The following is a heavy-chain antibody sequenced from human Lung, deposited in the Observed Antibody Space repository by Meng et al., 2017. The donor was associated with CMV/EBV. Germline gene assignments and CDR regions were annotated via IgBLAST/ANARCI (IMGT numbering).Heavy chain of an antibody. CDR1: GYTLTNYY. J-gene: IGHJ4*02. V-gene: IGHV1-46*01. Sequence: ASVKVSXKASGYTLTNYYIHWVRQAPGQGLEWMGIINASDNTTIYAQKFQGRVTMTRDTSTSTVYMELSSLRSDDTALYYCARDLGYSSSWYFQYYFDCWGQGTLVTVS. D-gene: IGHD6-13*01. CDR3: ARDLGYSSSWYFQYYFDC. CDR2: INASDNTT.